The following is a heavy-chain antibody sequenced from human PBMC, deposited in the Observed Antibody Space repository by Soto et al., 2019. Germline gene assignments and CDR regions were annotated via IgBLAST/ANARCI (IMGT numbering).Heavy chain of an antibody. V-gene: IGHV3-21*01. CDR3: ASPSEEDIVVVPAAISYMDV. D-gene: IGHD2-2*02. J-gene: IGHJ6*03. CDR1: GFTFSSYS. Sequence: GGSLRLSCAASGFTFSSYSMNWVRQAPGKGLEWVSSISSSSSYIYYADSVKGRFTISRDNAKNSLYLQMNSLRAEDTAVYYCASPSEEDIVVVPAAISYMDVWGKGTTVTVSS. CDR2: ISSSSSYI.